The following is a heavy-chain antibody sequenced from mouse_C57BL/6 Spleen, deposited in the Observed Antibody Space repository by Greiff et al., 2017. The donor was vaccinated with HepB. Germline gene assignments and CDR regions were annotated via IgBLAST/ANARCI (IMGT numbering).Heavy chain of an antibody. V-gene: IGHV1-26*01. D-gene: IGHD1-1*01. Sequence: EVQLQQSGPELVKPGASVKISCKASGYTFTDYYMNWVKQSHGKSLEWIGDINPNNGGTSYNQKFKDKATLTVDKSSSTAYMQLSSLTSEDSAVYYCARRGKFITTVWGQGTTLTVSS. CDR3: ARRGKFITTV. J-gene: IGHJ2*01. CDR1: GYTFTDYY. CDR2: INPNNGGT.